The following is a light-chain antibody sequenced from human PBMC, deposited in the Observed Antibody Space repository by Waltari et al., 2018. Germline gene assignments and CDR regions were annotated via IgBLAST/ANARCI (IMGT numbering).Light chain of an antibody. CDR1: QSVLYSPNNYNY. J-gene: IGKJ3*01. CDR3: QQYYSTPFT. CDR2: WAS. V-gene: IGKV4-1*01. Sequence: DIVMTQSPDSLAVSLGERATINCMSSQSVLYSPNNYNYLAWYQQKPGQPPNLLIYWASTRESGVPDRFSGSGSGTDFTLTISSLQAEDVAVYYCQQYYSTPFTFGPGTKVDIK.